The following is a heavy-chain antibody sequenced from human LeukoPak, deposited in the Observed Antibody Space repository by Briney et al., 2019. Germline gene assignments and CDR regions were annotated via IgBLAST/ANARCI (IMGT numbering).Heavy chain of an antibody. J-gene: IGHJ4*02. D-gene: IGHD2-21*01. CDR2: IKSNNDGGKT. CDR1: GFIFNKAW. CDR3: TPVMVEDRGF. V-gene: IGHV3-15*01. Sequence: GGSLRLSCAASGFIFNKAWMNWVRQAPGKGPEWVGRIKSNNDGGKTDYASPVEGRFIISRDDSKNTIYLQMNRLIIDDTAIYYCTPVMVEDRGFWGQGTLVTVSS.